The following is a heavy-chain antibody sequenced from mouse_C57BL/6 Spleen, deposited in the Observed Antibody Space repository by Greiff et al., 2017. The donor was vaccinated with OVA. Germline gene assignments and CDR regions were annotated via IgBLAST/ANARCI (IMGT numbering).Heavy chain of an antibody. Sequence: VQLQESGPGLVAPSQSLSITCTVSGFSLTSYAISWVRQPPGKGLEWLGVIWTGGGTNYNSALKSRLSISKDNSKSQVFLKMNSLQTDDTARYYCARGYDYERRFPFAYWGQGTLVTVSA. J-gene: IGHJ3*01. V-gene: IGHV2-9-1*01. CDR1: GFSLTSYA. CDR3: ARGYDYERRFPFAY. CDR2: IWTGGGT. D-gene: IGHD2-4*01.